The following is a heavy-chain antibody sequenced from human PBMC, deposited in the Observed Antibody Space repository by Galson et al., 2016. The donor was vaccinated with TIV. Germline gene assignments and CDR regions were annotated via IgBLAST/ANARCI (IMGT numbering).Heavy chain of an antibody. CDR2: IKEDGSTI. Sequence: SLRLSCAVSGLTFDNYWMSWVRQAPGKGLEWVANIKEDGSTICYVDTVEGRFTMSRDNAKTSLYLQMNSLRAEDTAMYYCARDHSYQSFDYWGQGTLVTVSS. CDR3: ARDHSYQSFDY. J-gene: IGHJ4*02. CDR1: GLTFDNYW. D-gene: IGHD2-2*01. V-gene: IGHV3-7*01.